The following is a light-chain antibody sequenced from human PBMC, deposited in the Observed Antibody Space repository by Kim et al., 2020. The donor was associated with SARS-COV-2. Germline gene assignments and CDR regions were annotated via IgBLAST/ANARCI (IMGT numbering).Light chain of an antibody. CDR3: MQGTQYQT. Sequence: QTASMSCRTSQSIAHSDGNTYLSWLQQRPGQPPRLLIYNVSNRFSGVPDRFGGSGAGTDFTLKISGVEADEVGIYYCMQGTQYQTFGQGTKVDIK. CDR2: NVS. J-gene: IGKJ1*01. CDR1: QSIAHSDGNTY. V-gene: IGKV2-24*01.